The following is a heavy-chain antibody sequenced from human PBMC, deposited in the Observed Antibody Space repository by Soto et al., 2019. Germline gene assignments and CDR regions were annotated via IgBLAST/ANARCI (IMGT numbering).Heavy chain of an antibody. J-gene: IGHJ6*02. CDR2: IYPGDSDA. CDR1: GYSFTSYW. Sequence: GESLKISCKGSGYSFTSYWIGWVRQMPGKGLEWMGIIYPGDSDARYSPSFQGQVTISADKSISTAYLQWSSLKASDTAMYYCARLPGYSGYDWFGMDVWGQGTTVTVSS. CDR3: ARLPGYSGYDWFGMDV. D-gene: IGHD5-12*01. V-gene: IGHV5-51*01.